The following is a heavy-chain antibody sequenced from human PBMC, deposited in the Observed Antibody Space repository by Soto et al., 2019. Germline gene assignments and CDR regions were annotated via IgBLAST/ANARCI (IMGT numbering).Heavy chain of an antibody. CDR3: ATVRDYRQDFDAFDI. Sequence: QVQLVESGGGVVQPGRSLRLSCVASGFSFSNYAMHWVRQAPGKGLEWVAVISYDGSNKYYADSVKGRFTISRDNSKNTLYLQMNNLRTEDTAVYYCATVRDYRQDFDAFDIWGQGTMVTVSS. J-gene: IGHJ3*02. CDR2: ISYDGSNK. D-gene: IGHD3-16*02. V-gene: IGHV3-30-3*01. CDR1: GFSFSNYA.